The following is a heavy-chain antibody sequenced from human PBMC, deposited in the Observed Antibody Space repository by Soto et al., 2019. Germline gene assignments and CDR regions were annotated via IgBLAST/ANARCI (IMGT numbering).Heavy chain of an antibody. J-gene: IGHJ4*02. CDR1: GYTFTSYA. Sequence: ASVKVSCKASGYTFTSYAMHWVRQAPGQRLEWMGWINAGNGNTKYSQKFQSRVTITRDTSASTAYMELSSLRSEDTAVYYCARVISSSWYNYFDYWGQGTLVTVSS. CDR2: INAGNGNT. D-gene: IGHD6-13*01. CDR3: ARVISSSWYNYFDY. V-gene: IGHV1-3*01.